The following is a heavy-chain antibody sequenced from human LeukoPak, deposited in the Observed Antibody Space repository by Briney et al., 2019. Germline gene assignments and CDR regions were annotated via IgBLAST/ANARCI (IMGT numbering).Heavy chain of an antibody. CDR1: GFTFSSYW. J-gene: IGHJ3*02. CDR2: INSDGSRT. Sequence: PGGSLRLSCAASGFTFSSYWMPWVRQAPGKGLVWVSRINSDGSRTDYADSVKGRFTISRDNAKNTLYLQVNSLTAEDTAIYYCVRSFDIWGQGTMITVSS. V-gene: IGHV3-74*01. CDR3: VRSFDI.